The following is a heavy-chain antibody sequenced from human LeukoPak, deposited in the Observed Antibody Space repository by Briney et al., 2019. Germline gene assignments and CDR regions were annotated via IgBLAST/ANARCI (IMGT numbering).Heavy chain of an antibody. J-gene: IGHJ4*02. Sequence: GGSLRLSCAASGFTVSSNYMSWVRQAPGKGLEWVSSISSSSSYIYYADSVKGRFTISRDNAKNSLYLQMNSLRAEDTAVYYCATQGPQDDPYCSSTSCSRDYWGQGTLVTVSS. CDR1: GFTVSSNY. V-gene: IGHV3-21*01. D-gene: IGHD2-2*01. CDR3: ATQGPQDDPYCSSTSCSRDY. CDR2: ISSSSSYI.